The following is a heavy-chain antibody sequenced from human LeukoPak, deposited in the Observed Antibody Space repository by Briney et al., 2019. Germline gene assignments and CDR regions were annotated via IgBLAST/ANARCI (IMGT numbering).Heavy chain of an antibody. CDR2: ISGSGGST. J-gene: IGHJ5*02. Sequence: GGALRLSCAASGFTFSSYAMSWVRQAPGKGLEWVSAISGSGGSTYYADSVKGRFTISRDNSKNTLYLQMNSLRAEDTAVYYCARLLGESTIYDLWGQGTRVTVSS. CDR1: GFTFSSYA. V-gene: IGHV3-23*01. CDR3: ARLLGESTIYDL. D-gene: IGHD5/OR15-5a*01.